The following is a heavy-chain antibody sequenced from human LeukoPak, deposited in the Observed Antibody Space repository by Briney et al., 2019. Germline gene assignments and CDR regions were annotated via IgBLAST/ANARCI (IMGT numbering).Heavy chain of an antibody. CDR2: ISSNGGST. D-gene: IGHD2-2*01. CDR1: GFTFSSYA. Sequence: PGGSLRLSCAASGFTFSSYAMHWVRQAPGKGLEYVSAISSNGGSTYYADSVKGRFTISRDNSKNTLYLQMGSLRAEDMAVYYCARIRKYCSSTSCSSFLLDYWGQGTLVTVSS. CDR3: ARIRKYCSSTSCSSFLLDY. J-gene: IGHJ4*02. V-gene: IGHV3-64*02.